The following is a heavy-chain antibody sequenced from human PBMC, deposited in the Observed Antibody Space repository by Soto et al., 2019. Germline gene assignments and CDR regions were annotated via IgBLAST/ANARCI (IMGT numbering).Heavy chain of an antibody. V-gene: IGHV3-7*03. J-gene: IGHJ4*02. CDR1: GFSFSDYW. CDR3: VKDGGYCSSATCYSPRNHYFDS. CDR2: IKFDGSEK. D-gene: IGHD2-2*01. Sequence: PGGSLRLSCVASGFSFSDYWMSWVRQAPGKGPEWVANIKFDGSEKQYVGSVRGRFSISRDNFRNSLFLQMNSLRAGDTAIYYCVKDGGYCSSATCYSPRNHYFDSWGQGTLVTVSS.